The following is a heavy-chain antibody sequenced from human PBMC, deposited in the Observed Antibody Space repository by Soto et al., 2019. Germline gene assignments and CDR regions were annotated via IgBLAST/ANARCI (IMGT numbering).Heavy chain of an antibody. CDR1: GGSINNHY. CDR3: ARGNDFWIRGSYYFDY. D-gene: IGHD3-3*01. V-gene: IGHV4-59*11. J-gene: IGHJ4*02. Sequence: SETLSLTCTVSGGSINNHYWSWIRQPPGKGLEWLGYVYYNGITNYNPSLKSRVTISVDTSKNQFSLKLSSVTAADTAVYYCARGNDFWIRGSYYFDYWGQGTLVTVSS. CDR2: VYYNGIT.